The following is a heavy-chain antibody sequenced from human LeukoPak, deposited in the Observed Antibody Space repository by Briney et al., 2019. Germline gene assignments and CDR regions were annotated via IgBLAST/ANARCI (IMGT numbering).Heavy chain of an antibody. CDR2: IYSGGST. J-gene: IGHJ4*02. Sequence: PGGSLRLSCAASGFTVSSNYMSWVRQAPGKGLEWVSSIYSGGSTYYADSVKGRFTISRDNSKNTLYLQMNSLRAEDTAVYYCAKDDSAVANVCDYWGQGTLVTVSS. D-gene: IGHD6-19*01. CDR3: AKDDSAVANVCDY. V-gene: IGHV3-53*01. CDR1: GFTVSSNY.